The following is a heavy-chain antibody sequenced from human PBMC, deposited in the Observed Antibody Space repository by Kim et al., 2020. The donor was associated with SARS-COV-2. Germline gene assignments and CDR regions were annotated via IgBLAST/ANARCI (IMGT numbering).Heavy chain of an antibody. CDR1: GGSISSYY. V-gene: IGHV4-59*08. CDR3: ARRVYYYDSRSGGMDV. D-gene: IGHD3-22*01. CDR2: IYYSGST. Sequence: SETLSLTCTVSGGSISSYYWSWIRQPPGKGLEWIGYIYYSGSTNYNPSLKSRVTISVDTSKNQFSLKLSSVTAADTAVYYCARRVYYYDSRSGGMDVWGQGTTVTVSS. J-gene: IGHJ6*02.